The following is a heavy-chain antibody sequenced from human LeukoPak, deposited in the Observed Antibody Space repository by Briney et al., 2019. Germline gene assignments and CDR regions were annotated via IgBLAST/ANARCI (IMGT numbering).Heavy chain of an antibody. V-gene: IGHV3-53*01. Sequence: GGSLRLSCAASGFTVSSNYMSWVRQAPGKGLEWVSVIYSGGSTYYADSVKGRFTISRDNSKNTLYLQMNSLRAEDTAVYYCAKLPGKYSSDAFDIWGQGTMVTVSS. CDR1: GFTVSSNY. CDR3: AKLPGKYSSDAFDI. J-gene: IGHJ3*02. D-gene: IGHD6-13*01. CDR2: IYSGGST.